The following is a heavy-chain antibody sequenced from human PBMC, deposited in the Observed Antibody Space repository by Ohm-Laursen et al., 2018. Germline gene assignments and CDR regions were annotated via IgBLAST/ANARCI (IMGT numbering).Heavy chain of an antibody. V-gene: IGHV5-51*01. Sequence: EALKISCKGSGYSFTTYWIGWVRQMPGKGLEGMGIIYPGNSDTRYSPSFQGQVTISADKSISTAYLQWSSLKASDTAMYYCSRHGASSGYWYFDLWGRGTLVTVSS. CDR1: GYSFTTYW. CDR2: IYPGNSDT. J-gene: IGHJ2*01. CDR3: SRHGASSGYWYFDL. D-gene: IGHD3-22*01.